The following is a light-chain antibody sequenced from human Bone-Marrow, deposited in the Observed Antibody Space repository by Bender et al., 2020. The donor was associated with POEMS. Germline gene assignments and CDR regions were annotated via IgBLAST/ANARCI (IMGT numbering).Light chain of an antibody. CDR3: SSYTNSFTPV. CDR1: SNDIGGYNY. CDR2: DVI. Sequence: QSALTQPASVSGSPGQSVTISCTGTSNDIGGYNYVSWYQQHPGKAPKLMIYDVINRPSGVSHRFSGSKSGNTASLTISGLQADDEADYYCSSYTNSFTPVFGGGTKLTVL. V-gene: IGLV2-14*03. J-gene: IGLJ3*02.